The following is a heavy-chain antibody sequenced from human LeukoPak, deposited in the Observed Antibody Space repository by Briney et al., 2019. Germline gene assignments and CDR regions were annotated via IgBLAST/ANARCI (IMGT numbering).Heavy chain of an antibody. Sequence: GGSLRLSCAASGYTFSSYSINWVRQAPGKGLEWVSYISSSGSTIYYADSVKGRFTISRDNAKNSLYLQMNSLRAEDTAVYYCARDEGKFIAVAGNFDYWGQGTLVTVSS. J-gene: IGHJ4*02. CDR3: ARDEGKFIAVAGNFDY. V-gene: IGHV3-48*04. D-gene: IGHD6-19*01. CDR1: GYTFSSYS. CDR2: ISSSGSTI.